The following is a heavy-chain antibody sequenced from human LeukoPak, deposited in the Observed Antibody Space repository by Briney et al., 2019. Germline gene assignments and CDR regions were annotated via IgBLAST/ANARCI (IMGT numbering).Heavy chain of an antibody. D-gene: IGHD3-16*02. Sequence: SGTLSLTCAVYGGSFSGYYWSWIRQPPGKGLEWIGEINHSGSTNYNPAPKSRVIISVNTYKNQYSLKLSSVTAADTAVYDCARGQLRVWGRYRPGRGLDYWGQRTLVTVSS. CDR2: INHSGST. CDR1: GGSFSGYY. J-gene: IGHJ4*02. CDR3: ARGQLRVWGRYRPGRGLDY. V-gene: IGHV4-34*01.